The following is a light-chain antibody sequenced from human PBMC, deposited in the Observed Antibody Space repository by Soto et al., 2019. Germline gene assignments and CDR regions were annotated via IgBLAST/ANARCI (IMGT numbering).Light chain of an antibody. CDR1: QGISSY. V-gene: IGKV1-8*01. Sequence: AIRMTQSPSSLSASTGDRVIITCRASQGISSYLAWYQQKPGKAPKLLIYAASTLQSGVPSRFSGSGSGTDFTLTISCLQSEDFATYYCQQYYSYLRYTFGQGTKLEIK. CDR2: AAS. J-gene: IGKJ2*01. CDR3: QQYYSYLRYT.